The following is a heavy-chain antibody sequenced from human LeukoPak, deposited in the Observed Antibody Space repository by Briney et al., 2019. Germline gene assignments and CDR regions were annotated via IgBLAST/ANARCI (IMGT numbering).Heavy chain of an antibody. V-gene: IGHV1-46*01. D-gene: IGHD5-18*01. J-gene: IGHJ5*02. Sequence: GASVKVSCKASGYTFTSYYMHWVRQAPGEGLEWMGIINPSGGSTSYAQKFQGRVTMTRDTSISTAYMELSSLRSEDTAVYYCARGRGGYSYGYWFDPWGQGTLVTVSS. CDR1: GYTFTSYY. CDR3: ARGRGGYSYGYWFDP. CDR2: INPSGGST.